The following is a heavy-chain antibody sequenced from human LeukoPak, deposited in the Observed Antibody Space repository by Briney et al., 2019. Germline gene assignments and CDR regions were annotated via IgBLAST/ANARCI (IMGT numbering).Heavy chain of an antibody. CDR1: GYTFTSYG. CDR2: VSAYNGNT. CDR3: ARDGDYTYDDYYGMDV. Sequence: ASVKVSCKASGYTFTSYGISWVRQAPGQGLEWMGWVSAYNGNTNYAQKLQGRVTMTTDTSTSTAYMELRSLRSDDTAVYYCARDGDYTYDDYYGMDVWGQGTTVTVSS. J-gene: IGHJ6*02. D-gene: IGHD4-17*01. V-gene: IGHV1-18*01.